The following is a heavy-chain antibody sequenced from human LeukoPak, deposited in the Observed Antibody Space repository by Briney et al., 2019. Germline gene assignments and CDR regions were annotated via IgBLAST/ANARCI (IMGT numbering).Heavy chain of an antibody. CDR3: ARDRRPSGYFDY. D-gene: IGHD3-3*01. J-gene: IGHJ4*02. Sequence: SQTLSLTCTVSGGSISSGDYYWRWIRQPPGKGLEWIGYIYYGGSTYYNPSLKSRVTISVDTSKNQFSLKLSSVTAADTAVYYCARDRRPSGYFDYWGQGTLVTVSS. V-gene: IGHV4-30-4*01. CDR2: IYYGGST. CDR1: GGSISSGDYY.